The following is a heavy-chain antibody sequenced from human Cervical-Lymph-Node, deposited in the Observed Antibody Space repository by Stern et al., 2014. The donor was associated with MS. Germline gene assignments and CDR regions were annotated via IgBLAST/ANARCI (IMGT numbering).Heavy chain of an antibody. Sequence: VQLLESGGGVVQPGRPLRLSCEASGFTFSSHAMHWVRQAPGKGLEWVAVIWYDGSNRNYADSVKGRFTISRDNSKNTVSLQMNSLRAEDTAVYYCAAGGLEYYYDTSGHYFQHWGQGTLVTISS. CDR1: GFTFSSHA. J-gene: IGHJ1*01. CDR3: AAGGLEYYYDTSGHYFQH. CDR2: IWYDGSNR. V-gene: IGHV3-33*01. D-gene: IGHD3-22*01.